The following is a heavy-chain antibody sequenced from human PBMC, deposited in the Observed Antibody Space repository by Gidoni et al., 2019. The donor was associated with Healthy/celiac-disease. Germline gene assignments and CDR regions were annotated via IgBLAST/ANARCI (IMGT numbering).Heavy chain of an antibody. CDR1: GGTFSSYA. D-gene: IGHD6-13*01. CDR2: IIPIFGTA. Sequence: QVPLVQSEAEVTKPGSSAKVSCNASGGTFSSYAISGVRQAPGQGLEWMGGIIPIFGTANYAQKFQGRVTITADKSTSTAYMEMSSLRSEDTAVYYCARYPGYSSSGNWFDPWGQGTLVTVSS. CDR3: ARYPGYSSSGNWFDP. J-gene: IGHJ5*02. V-gene: IGHV1-69*06.